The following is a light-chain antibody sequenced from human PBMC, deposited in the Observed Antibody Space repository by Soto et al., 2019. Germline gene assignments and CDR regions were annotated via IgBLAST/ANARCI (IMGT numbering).Light chain of an antibody. CDR1: KLGEKY. J-gene: IGLJ2*01. CDR2: QDN. Sequence: SYELTQPPSLSVSPGQTAIITCSGDKLGEKYVCWYQQKPGQSPVLVIYQDNKRPSRIPERFSASNTGNTATLTISGTQAMDEAVYYCQAWDTGTVVFGGGTKLTVL. V-gene: IGLV3-1*01. CDR3: QAWDTGTVV.